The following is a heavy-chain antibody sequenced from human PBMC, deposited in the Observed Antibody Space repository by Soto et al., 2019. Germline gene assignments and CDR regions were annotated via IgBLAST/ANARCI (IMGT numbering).Heavy chain of an antibody. CDR2: ISAYNGNT. CDR1: GYTFTSYG. CDR3: ARAFESVRGVINWFDP. Sequence: ASVKVSCKASGYTFTSYGISWVRQAPGQGLEWMGWISAYNGNTNYAQKLQGRVTMTTDTSTNTAYMELRSLRSDDTAVYYCARAFESVRGVINWFDPWGQGTLVTVSS. V-gene: IGHV1-18*01. J-gene: IGHJ5*02. D-gene: IGHD3-10*01.